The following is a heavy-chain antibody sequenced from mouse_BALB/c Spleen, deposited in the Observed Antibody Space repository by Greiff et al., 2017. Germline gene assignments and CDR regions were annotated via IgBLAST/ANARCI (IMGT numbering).Heavy chain of an antibody. CDR2: ISSGSSTI. J-gene: IGHJ3*01. CDR1: GFTFSSFG. Sequence: EVKLMESGGGLVQPGGSRKLSCAASGFTFSSFGMHWVRQAPEKGLEWVAYISSGSSTIYYADTVKGRFTISRDNHKNTLFLQMTSLRSEDTAMYYCASTLPRPFAYWGQGTLVTVSA. D-gene: IGHD1-2*01. V-gene: IGHV5-17*02. CDR3: ASTLPRPFAY.